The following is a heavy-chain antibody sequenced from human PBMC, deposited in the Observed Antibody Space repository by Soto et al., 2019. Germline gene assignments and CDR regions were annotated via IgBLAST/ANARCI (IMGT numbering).Heavy chain of an antibody. J-gene: IGHJ4*02. CDR1: GFTFSSYG. Sequence: LRLSCAASGFTFSSYGMHWVRQAPGKGLEWVAVIWYDGSNKYYADSVKGRFTISRDNSKNTLYLQMNSLRAEDTAVYYCARDRYCSGGSCYGLDYWGQGTLVSVSS. D-gene: IGHD2-15*01. CDR2: IWYDGSNK. V-gene: IGHV3-33*01. CDR3: ARDRYCSGGSCYGLDY.